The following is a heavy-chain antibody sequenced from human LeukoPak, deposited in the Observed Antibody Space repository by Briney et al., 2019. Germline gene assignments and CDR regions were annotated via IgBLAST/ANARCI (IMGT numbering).Heavy chain of an antibody. J-gene: IGHJ4*02. CDR1: GVTFSNAW. Sequence: GGSLRLSCAASGVTFSNAWMSWVRQAPGKGLDWDGRIKSKADGGATDYAAPVKGRFTISRDDSKNTLYLQMNSLKTEDTAVYYCTTDPGSSWYFFYGRDPDYWGQGTLVTVSS. D-gene: IGHD6-13*01. CDR3: TTDPGSSWYFFYGRDPDY. V-gene: IGHV3-15*01. CDR2: IKSKADGGAT.